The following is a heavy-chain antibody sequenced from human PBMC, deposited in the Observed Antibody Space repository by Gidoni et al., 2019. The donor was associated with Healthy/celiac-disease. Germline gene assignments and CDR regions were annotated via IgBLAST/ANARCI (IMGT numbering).Heavy chain of an antibody. V-gene: IGHV3-53*01. CDR3: ARVGYSYGYDY. CDR2: IYSGGST. J-gene: IGHJ4*02. CDR1: GFTVSSNS. Sequence: EAQLVESGGGLIQPGGSLRLSCAASGFTVSSNSLSWVRQAPGKGLEWVSVIYSGGSTYYADSVKGRFTISRDNSKNTLYLQMNSLRAEDTAVYYCARVGYSYGYDYWGQGTLVTVSS. D-gene: IGHD5-18*01.